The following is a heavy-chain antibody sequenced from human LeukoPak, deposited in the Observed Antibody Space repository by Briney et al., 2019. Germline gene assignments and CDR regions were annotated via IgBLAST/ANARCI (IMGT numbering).Heavy chain of an antibody. CDR1: GFTFSDYY. J-gene: IGHJ6*02. V-gene: IGHV3-30*18. Sequence: GGSLRLSCAASGFTFSDYYMSWIRQAPGKGLEWVAVISYDGSNKYYADSVKGRFTISRDNSKNTLYLQMNSLRAEDTAIYYCAKHQSTRRDYYGMDVWGQGTTVTVSS. CDR2: ISYDGSNK. D-gene: IGHD2-2*01. CDR3: AKHQSTRRDYYGMDV.